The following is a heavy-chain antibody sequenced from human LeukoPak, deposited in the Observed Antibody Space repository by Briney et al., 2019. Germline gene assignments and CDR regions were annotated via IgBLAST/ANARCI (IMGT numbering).Heavy chain of an antibody. D-gene: IGHD6-19*01. J-gene: IGHJ3*02. V-gene: IGHV3-23*01. CDR3: AKETSPYSSGPRGAFDI. CDR1: GFTFSSYT. Sequence: GGSLRLSCAASGFTFSSYTVTWVRQAPGKGLEWVSSISGSGSTTYFADSVKGRFTISRDNSKNTLYLQMNSLRAEDTAVYYCAKETSPYSSGPRGAFDIWGQGIMVTVSS. CDR2: ISGSGSTT.